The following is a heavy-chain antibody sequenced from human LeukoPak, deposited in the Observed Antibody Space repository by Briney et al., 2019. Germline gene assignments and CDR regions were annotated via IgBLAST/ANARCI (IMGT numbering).Heavy chain of an antibody. D-gene: IGHD6-19*01. Sequence: KTSQTLSLTCTVSGGSISSGSYFWSWIRQPAGKGLEWIGRIYTSGSTNYNPSLKSRVTISVDTSKNQFSLKLSSVTAADTAVYYCARAGLYAYSSGWDHFDYWGQGTLVTVSS. V-gene: IGHV4-61*02. CDR1: GGSISSGSYF. CDR3: ARAGLYAYSSGWDHFDY. J-gene: IGHJ4*02. CDR2: IYTSGST.